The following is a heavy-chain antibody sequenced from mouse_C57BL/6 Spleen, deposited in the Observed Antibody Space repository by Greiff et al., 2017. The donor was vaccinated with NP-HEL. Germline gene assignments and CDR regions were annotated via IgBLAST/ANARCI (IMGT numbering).Heavy chain of an antibody. D-gene: IGHD2-4*01. Sequence: VMLVESGAELARPGASVKLSCKASGYTFTSYGISWVKQRTGQGLEWIGEFYPRSGNTYYNEKFKGKATLTADKSSSTAYMELRSLTSEDSAVYFCARRDYDEVAYWGQGTLVTVSA. CDR2: FYPRSGNT. CDR3: ARRDYDEVAY. J-gene: IGHJ3*01. V-gene: IGHV1-81*01. CDR1: GYTFTSYG.